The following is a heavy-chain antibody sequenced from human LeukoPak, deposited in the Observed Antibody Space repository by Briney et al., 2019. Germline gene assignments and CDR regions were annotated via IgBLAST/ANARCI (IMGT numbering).Heavy chain of an antibody. Sequence: SETLSLTCTVSGGSISSSSYYWGWIRQPPGKGLEWIGSIYYSGSTYYNPSLKSRVTISVDTSKNQFSLKLSSVTAADTAVYYCARVHPPRPDNWFDPWGQGTLVTVSS. V-gene: IGHV4-39*07. CDR1: GGSISSSSYY. J-gene: IGHJ5*02. CDR2: IYYSGST. D-gene: IGHD1-14*01. CDR3: ARVHPPRPDNWFDP.